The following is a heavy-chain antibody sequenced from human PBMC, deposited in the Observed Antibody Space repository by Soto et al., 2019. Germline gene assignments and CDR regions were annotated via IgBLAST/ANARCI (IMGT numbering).Heavy chain of an antibody. D-gene: IGHD1-26*01. CDR1: GLTLSGCA. V-gene: IGHV3-30*04. J-gene: IGHJ4*02. CDR2: IGCQGSHN. CDR3: VRDRWAGPPDYFDA. Sequence: QLVESGGGVVQPGGSLTLSCAVSGLTLSGCAMHWVRQAPGKGLEWVAVIGCQGSHNYFADSVQGRFTISRDDSRKTVYLQMDSLRPDDTALYYCVRDRWAGPPDYFDAWGQGTRVTVSS.